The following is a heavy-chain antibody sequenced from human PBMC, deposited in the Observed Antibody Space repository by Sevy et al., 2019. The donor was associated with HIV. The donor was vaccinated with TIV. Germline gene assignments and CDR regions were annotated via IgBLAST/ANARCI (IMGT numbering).Heavy chain of an antibody. CDR2: ISGDNGNT. Sequence: ASVKVSCKASGYTFNNYGLSWVRQAPGQGLEWMGWISGDNGNTISAQNLQGRVTMSTDTSTSTAYMELRSLRSDDTAVYYCARDSMPTVQGIIITPYYYGMDLWGQGTTVTVSS. CDR3: ARDSMPTVQGIIITPYYYGMDL. V-gene: IGHV1-18*01. J-gene: IGHJ6*02. CDR1: GYTFNNYG. D-gene: IGHD3-10*01.